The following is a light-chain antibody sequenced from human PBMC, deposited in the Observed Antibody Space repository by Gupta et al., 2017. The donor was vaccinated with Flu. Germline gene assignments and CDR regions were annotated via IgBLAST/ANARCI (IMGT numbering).Light chain of an antibody. CDR2: QFS. CDR1: QSIVYSDGNTY. Sequence: DVVMTQSPLSLHVTLGQPASISCRYSQSIVYSDGNTYLHWFQQRPGQSPRRLIYQFSHPESAVPDRFSGIGSGTDFTLKISRVDAEEVGVYYCMQGSRWPWAFGQGTKVEIK. J-gene: IGKJ1*01. CDR3: MQGSRWPWA. V-gene: IGKV2-30*01.